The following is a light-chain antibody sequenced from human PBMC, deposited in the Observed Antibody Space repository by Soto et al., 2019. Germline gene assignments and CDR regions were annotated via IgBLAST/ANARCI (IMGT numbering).Light chain of an antibody. J-gene: IGKJ5*01. CDR2: AAA. Sequence: DIQMTQSPSAMSASEGDSVTITCRASQGISNYLACFQQKPGKVPKRLIFAAASLQSGVPPRFSGSGSGTEFALTINTMQPEDFATHSCLQDSIYPITFGQGTRLEIK. CDR1: QGISNY. V-gene: IGKV1-17*03. CDR3: LQDSIYPIT.